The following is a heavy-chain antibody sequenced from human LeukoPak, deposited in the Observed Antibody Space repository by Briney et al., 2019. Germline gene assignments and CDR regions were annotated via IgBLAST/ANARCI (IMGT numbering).Heavy chain of an antibody. CDR1: GFTVSSNY. Sequence: PGGSLTLSCAASGFTVSSNYMSWVRQAPGKGLEWVSVIYICGSTYYADSVKGRFTISRDNSKNTLYLQMNSLSAEATAVYYCARVGKQWLVLRGWFDPWGQGTLVTVSS. CDR3: ARVGKQWLVLRGWFDP. J-gene: IGHJ5*02. V-gene: IGHV3-53*01. CDR2: IYICGST. D-gene: IGHD6-19*01.